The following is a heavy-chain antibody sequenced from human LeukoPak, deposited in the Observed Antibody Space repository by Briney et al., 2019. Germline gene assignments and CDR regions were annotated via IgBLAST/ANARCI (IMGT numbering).Heavy chain of an antibody. Sequence: GESLKISCKGSGYSLNTYWIAWVRQMPGKGLEWMGMIFPGESNIRYSPSFQGHVTISADKSTNTAYLQWSSLQASDSAIYYCARQGTAPFDYWGQGTLVTVSS. CDR2: IFPGESNI. D-gene: IGHD2-21*02. V-gene: IGHV5-51*01. J-gene: IGHJ4*02. CDR1: GYSLNTYW. CDR3: ARQGTAPFDY.